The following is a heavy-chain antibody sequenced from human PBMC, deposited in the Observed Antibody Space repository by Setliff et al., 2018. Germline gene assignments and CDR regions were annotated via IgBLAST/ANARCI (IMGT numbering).Heavy chain of an antibody. J-gene: IGHJ6*02. V-gene: IGHV3-11*04. CDR1: GLTFNSYA. Sequence: PGGSLRLSCAASGLTFNSYAISWVRQAPGKGLERVSKTHTDGITIYSDSVRGRFTISRDSAKNSLHLQMTSLSAEDTAVYYCARRLPYFGMDVWGQGTTVTVSS. CDR3: ARRLPYFGMDV. CDR2: THTDGITI. D-gene: IGHD2-15*01.